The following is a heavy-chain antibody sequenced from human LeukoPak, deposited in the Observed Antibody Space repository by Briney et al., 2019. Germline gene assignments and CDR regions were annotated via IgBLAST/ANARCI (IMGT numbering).Heavy chain of an antibody. D-gene: IGHD3-9*01. Sequence: GGSLRLSCAASGFTFSSYSMNWFRQAPGKGLEWVGFIRSKAYGGTTEYAASVKGRFTISRDDSKSIAYLQMNSLKTEDTAVYYCTRQMNYDILTGLFDYWGQGTLVTVSS. J-gene: IGHJ4*02. CDR3: TRQMNYDILTGLFDY. CDR2: IRSKAYGGTT. V-gene: IGHV3-49*03. CDR1: GFTFSSYS.